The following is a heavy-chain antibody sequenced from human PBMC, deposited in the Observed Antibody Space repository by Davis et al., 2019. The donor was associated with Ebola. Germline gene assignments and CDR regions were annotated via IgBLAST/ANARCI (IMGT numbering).Heavy chain of an antibody. CDR3: AKDRRDGYNPFDH. V-gene: IGHV3-23*01. J-gene: IGHJ4*02. CDR2: ISSGGRNT. CDR1: GFSFDYYA. D-gene: IGHD5-24*01. Sequence: GESLKISCPASGFSFDYYAMNWVRQAPGKGLEWVSFISSGGRNTYYSNSVKGRFTISRDNSQNTLYLQMNSLRADDTALYYCAKDRRDGYNPFDHWGQGTLVTVS.